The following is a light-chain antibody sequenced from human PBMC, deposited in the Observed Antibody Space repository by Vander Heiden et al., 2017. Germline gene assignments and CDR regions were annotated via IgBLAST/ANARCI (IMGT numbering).Light chain of an antibody. J-gene: IGKJ1*01. CDR1: QSVLKNSNNKNY. CDR2: WAS. V-gene: IGKV4-1*01. Sequence: DIVMTLSPASLAVSLGGRATINCKSSQSVLKNSNNKNYLSWYQVKPGQPPKLLIYWASTRESGVPDRFSGSESGTDFSLTISSLQAEDVAVYYCHQSYTTPRTFGQGTKLEI. CDR3: HQSYTTPRT.